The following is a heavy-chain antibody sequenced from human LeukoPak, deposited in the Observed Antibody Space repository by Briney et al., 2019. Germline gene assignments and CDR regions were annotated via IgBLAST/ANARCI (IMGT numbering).Heavy chain of an antibody. CDR3: ARHLYDFWSGYLNWFDH. J-gene: IGHJ5*02. V-gene: IGHV4-59*08. CDR2: IYHSGST. CDR1: GGSISSYY. Sequence: PSETLSLTCTVSGGSISSYYWSWIRQPPGKGLEWIGSIYHSGSTYYNPSLKSRVTISVDTSKNQFSLKLSSLTAADTAVYYCARHLYDFWSGYLNWFDHWGQGTLVTVSS. D-gene: IGHD3-3*01.